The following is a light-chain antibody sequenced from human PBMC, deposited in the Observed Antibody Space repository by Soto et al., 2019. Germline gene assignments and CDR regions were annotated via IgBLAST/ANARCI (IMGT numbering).Light chain of an antibody. Sequence: EIVLTQSPGTLSLSPGERATLSCRASQSVSSSYLDWHQQKPGQAPRLLIYGAASRATGIPRRFSGSESGTDFTLTITRLEPEAFVVYYYQHYGSSPPYTFGQGTKLEIK. CDR2: GAA. V-gene: IGKV3-20*01. CDR1: QSVSSSY. CDR3: QHYGSSPPYT. J-gene: IGKJ2*01.